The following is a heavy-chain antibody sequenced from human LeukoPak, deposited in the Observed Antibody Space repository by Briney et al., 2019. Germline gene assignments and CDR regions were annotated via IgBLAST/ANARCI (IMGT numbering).Heavy chain of an antibody. CDR1: GDSVSSNSAA. CDR2: TYYRSKWYN. D-gene: IGHD6-19*01. V-gene: IGHV6-1*01. Sequence: SQTLSLTCAISGDSVSSNSAAWNWIRQSQSLGLEWLGRTYYRSKWYNDYAVSVKSRITINPDTSKNQFSLQLNSVTPEDTAVYYCARDHGGGIAVAGTERAYYFDYWGQGTLVTVSS. CDR3: ARDHGGGIAVAGTERAYYFDY. J-gene: IGHJ4*02.